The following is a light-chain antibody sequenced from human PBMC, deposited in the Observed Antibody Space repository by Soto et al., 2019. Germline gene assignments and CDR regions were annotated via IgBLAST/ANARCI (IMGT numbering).Light chain of an antibody. CDR3: QWRSDWPPRLT. CDR1: ESIGNY. J-gene: IGKJ4*01. Sequence: EVVLTQSPATLALSPGERATLSCRASESIGNYLAWYQQKLGQAPKLLIYDASHRAIGIPGRFSGDGSGTEFTLTISSLEPEDFAVDYCQWRSDWPPRLTFGGGTKVEIK. V-gene: IGKV3-11*01. CDR2: DAS.